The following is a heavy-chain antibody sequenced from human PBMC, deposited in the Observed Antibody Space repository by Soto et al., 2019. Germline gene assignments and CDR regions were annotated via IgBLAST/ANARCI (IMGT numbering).Heavy chain of an antibody. CDR2: IHSSGST. CDR3: ARDQGVAAAGITWFDP. J-gene: IGHJ5*02. V-gene: IGHV4-4*07. D-gene: IGHD6-13*01. Sequence: PSENLSLTCTVSGASMNSYHWSWIRQPAGKGLEWIGHIHSSGSTNYNPSLKSRVTMSVDTSKNQFSLRLMSLTAADTAVYYCARDQGVAAAGITWFDPWGQGSLVTVSS. CDR1: GASMNSYH.